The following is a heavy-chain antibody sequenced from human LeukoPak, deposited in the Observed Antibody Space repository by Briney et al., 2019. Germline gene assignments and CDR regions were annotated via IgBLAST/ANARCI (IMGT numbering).Heavy chain of an antibody. CDR2: ISAYNGNT. Sequence: ASVKVSCKASGYTFTSYGISWVRQAPGQGLEWMGWISAYNGNTNYAQKLQGRVTMTTDTSTSTAYMELRSLRSDDTAVYYCARDILLGYYDILTGYFGAFDIWGRGTMVTVSS. CDR1: GYTFTSYG. CDR3: ARDILLGYYDILTGYFGAFDI. V-gene: IGHV1-18*01. D-gene: IGHD3-9*01. J-gene: IGHJ3*02.